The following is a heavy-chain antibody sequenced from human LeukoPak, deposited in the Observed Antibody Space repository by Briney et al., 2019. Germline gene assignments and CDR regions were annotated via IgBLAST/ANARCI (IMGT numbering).Heavy chain of an antibody. Sequence: GGSLRLSCAASGCTFSSYWMSWVRQAPGKGLEWVANIKQDGSEKYYVDSVKGRFTISRDNAKNSLYLQMNSLRAEDTAVYYCARVEDSGYDFFDYWGQGTLVTVSS. V-gene: IGHV3-7*03. J-gene: IGHJ4*02. CDR3: ARVEDSGYDFFDY. D-gene: IGHD5-12*01. CDR2: IKQDGSEK. CDR1: GCTFSSYW.